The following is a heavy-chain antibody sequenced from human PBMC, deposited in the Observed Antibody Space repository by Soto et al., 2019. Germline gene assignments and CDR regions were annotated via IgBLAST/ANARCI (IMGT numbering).Heavy chain of an antibody. Sequence: QVTLKESGPALVKPSETLTLTCTVSGFSLSNARMGVSWIRQPPGKALEWLAHSFSNDEKSYSTSLKSRLTISKDTSKSQVVLIMNKMDPVDTATYYCARSLYNVYVHWYFDLWGRGTLVTVSS. D-gene: IGHD1-1*01. CDR2: SFSNDEK. J-gene: IGHJ2*01. CDR1: GFSLSNARMG. CDR3: ARSLYNVYVHWYFDL. V-gene: IGHV2-26*01.